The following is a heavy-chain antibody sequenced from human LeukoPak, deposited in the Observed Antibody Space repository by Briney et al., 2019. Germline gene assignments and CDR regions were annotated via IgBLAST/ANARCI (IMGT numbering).Heavy chain of an antibody. Sequence: GGSLRLSCAASGFTFDDYAMHWVRQAPGKGLEWVSGISWASGSIGYADSVKGRFTISRDNAKNSLYLQMNSLRAEDMALYYCAKASSRSFSSGYYGNAFDIWGQGTMVTVSS. J-gene: IGHJ3*02. CDR2: ISWASGSI. CDR1: GFTFDDYA. D-gene: IGHD6-19*01. CDR3: AKASSRSFSSGYYGNAFDI. V-gene: IGHV3-9*03.